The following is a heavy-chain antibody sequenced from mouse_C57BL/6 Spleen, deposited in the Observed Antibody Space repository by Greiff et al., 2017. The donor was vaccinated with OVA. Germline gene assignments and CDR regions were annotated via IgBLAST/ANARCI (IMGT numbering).Heavy chain of an antibody. V-gene: IGHV3-6*01. J-gene: IGHJ2*01. CDR3: ARWDSSGYGY. D-gene: IGHD3-2*02. CDR2: ISYDGSN. CDR1: GYSITSGYY. Sequence: ESGPGLVKPSQSLSLTCSVTGYSITSGYYWNWIRQFPGNKLEWMGYISYDGSNNYNPSLKNRISITRDTSKNQFFLKLNSVTTEDTATYYCARWDSSGYGYWGQGTTLTVSS.